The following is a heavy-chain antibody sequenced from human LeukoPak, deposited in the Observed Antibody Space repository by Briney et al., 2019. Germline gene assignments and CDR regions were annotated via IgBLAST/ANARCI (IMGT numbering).Heavy chain of an antibody. J-gene: IGHJ4*02. Sequence: GGSLRLSCAASGFTFDDYGMSWVRQAPGKGLEWVSGINWNGGSTGYADSVKGRFTISRDNAKNSLYLQMNSLRAEDTALYYCAGDDYGDYYFDYWGQGTLVTVSS. D-gene: IGHD4-17*01. V-gene: IGHV3-20*04. CDR3: AGDDYGDYYFDY. CDR1: GFTFDDYG. CDR2: INWNGGST.